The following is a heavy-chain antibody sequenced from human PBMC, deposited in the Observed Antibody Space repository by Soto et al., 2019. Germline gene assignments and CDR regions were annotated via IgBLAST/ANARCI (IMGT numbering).Heavy chain of an antibody. V-gene: IGHV1-2*04. CDR1: GYTFTGYY. CDR3: ARNRYCGGDCFPTWGMDV. CDR2: INPNSGGT. J-gene: IGHJ6*02. Sequence: GASVKVSCKASGYTFTGYYMHWVRQAPGQGLEWMGWINPNSGGTNYAQKFQGWVTMTRDTSISTAYMELSRLRSDDTAVYYCARNRYCGGDCFPTWGMDVWGQGTTVTVSS. D-gene: IGHD2-21*02.